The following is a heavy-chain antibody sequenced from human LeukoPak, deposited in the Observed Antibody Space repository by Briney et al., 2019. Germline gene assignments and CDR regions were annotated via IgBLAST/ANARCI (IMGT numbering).Heavy chain of an antibody. CDR2: ISYDGSNK. Sequence: GRSLRLSCAASGFTFSSYGMHWVRQAPGKGLEWVAVISYDGSNKYYADSVKGRFTISRDNSKNTLYLQMNSLRAEDTAVYYCAREATPDAFDIWGQGTMVTVSS. D-gene: IGHD1-26*01. J-gene: IGHJ3*02. V-gene: IGHV3-30*19. CDR1: GFTFSSYG. CDR3: AREATPDAFDI.